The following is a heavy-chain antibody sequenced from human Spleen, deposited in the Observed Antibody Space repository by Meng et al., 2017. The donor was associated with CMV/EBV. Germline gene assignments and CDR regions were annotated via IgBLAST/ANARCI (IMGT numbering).Heavy chain of an antibody. CDR2: ISSSGSTI. D-gene: IGHD5-18*01. Sequence: GGSLRLSCAASGFTFSDYYMSWIRQAPGKGLEWVSYISSSGSTIYYADSVKGRFTISRDDSKNTLYLQMNSLRAEDTAMYYCAKLMDTTMAYWGQGTLVTVSS. CDR1: GFTFSDYY. V-gene: IGHV3-11*04. J-gene: IGHJ4*02. CDR3: AKLMDTTMAY.